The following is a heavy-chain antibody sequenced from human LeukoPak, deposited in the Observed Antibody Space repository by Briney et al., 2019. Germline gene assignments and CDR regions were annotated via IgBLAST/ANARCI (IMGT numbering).Heavy chain of an antibody. D-gene: IGHD1-26*01. V-gene: IGHV1-2*02. CDR2: ISGSTYGT. CDR3: ARVAMSGIGSDDF. J-gene: IGHJ4*02. CDR1: GYMLARYG. Sequence: GASVKVSCAASGYMLARYGMSWVRQAPGQGPEWVGWISGSTYGTRYAQKFQGRVTMTRDTSISTAYMELSSLKSDDTAVYYCARVAMSGIGSDDFWGQGTLVTASS.